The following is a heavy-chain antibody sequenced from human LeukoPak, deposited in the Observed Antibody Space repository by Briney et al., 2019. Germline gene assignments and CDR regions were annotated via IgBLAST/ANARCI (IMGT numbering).Heavy chain of an antibody. CDR1: GYTFTSYY. D-gene: IGHD3-22*01. CDR3: ARGTGYYDSSGYEYFDY. V-gene: IGHV1-46*01. J-gene: IGHJ4*02. Sequence: ASVKVSCKASGYTFTSYYMHWVRQAPGQWLEWMGIINPSGGSTSYAQKFQGRVTMTRDTSTSTVYMELSSLRSEDTAVYYCARGTGYYDSSGYEYFDYWGQGTLVTVSS. CDR2: INPSGGST.